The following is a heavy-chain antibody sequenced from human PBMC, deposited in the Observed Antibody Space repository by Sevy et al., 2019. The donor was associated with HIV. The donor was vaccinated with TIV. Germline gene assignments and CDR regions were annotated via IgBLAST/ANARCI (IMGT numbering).Heavy chain of an antibody. CDR1: GFTFSSHW. D-gene: IGHD3-3*01. Sequence: GGSLRLSCAVSGFTFSSHWMFWVRQAPGKGMVWVSHINSHGTITNYAYSVKGRFAISRDNPKNTIYLQMNSLRAEVTAVYYCARGQLLQFLEWPSYGLDVCGQGTTVTVSS. J-gene: IGHJ6*02. CDR2: INSHGTIT. V-gene: IGHV3-74*01. CDR3: ARGQLLQFLEWPSYGLDV.